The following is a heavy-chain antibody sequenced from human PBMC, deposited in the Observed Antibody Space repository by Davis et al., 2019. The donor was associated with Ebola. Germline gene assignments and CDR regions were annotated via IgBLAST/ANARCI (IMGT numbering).Heavy chain of an antibody. V-gene: IGHV5-51*01. CDR1: GYSFTSYW. J-gene: IGHJ6*02. CDR3: ARATSGYSGSYYWPYDYYGMDV. D-gene: IGHD1-26*01. Sequence: GESLKISCKGSGYSFTSYWIGWVRQMPGKGLEWMGIIYPGDSDTRYSPSFQGQVTISADKSISTAYLQWSSLKASDTAMYYCARATSGYSGSYYWPYDYYGMDVWGQGATVTVSS. CDR2: IYPGDSDT.